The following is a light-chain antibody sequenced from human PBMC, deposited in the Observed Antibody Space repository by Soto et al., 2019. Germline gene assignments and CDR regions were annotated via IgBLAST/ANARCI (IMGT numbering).Light chain of an antibody. V-gene: IGKV3-20*01. CDR1: QSVSSNR. CDR2: GAS. CDR3: QQYHSTPRT. J-gene: IGKJ1*01. Sequence: EIVLTQSPGTLSLSPGERATLSCRASQSVSSNRLAWYQQKPGQAPRLLIYGASSRATGIPDRVSGSGSGTDFTLTISRLEPEDFASYYCQQYHSTPRTFGQGTKVEI.